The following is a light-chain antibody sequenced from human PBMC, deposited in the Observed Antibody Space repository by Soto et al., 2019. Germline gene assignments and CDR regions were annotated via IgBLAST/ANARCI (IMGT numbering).Light chain of an antibody. V-gene: IGKV3D-20*02. CDR1: QSVSSNY. Sequence: EIVLTQSQGTLSLSPGERAALSCRASQSVSSNYLAWYQQKPGQAPRLLIFDASNRATGIPVRFSGSGSGTDFTLTISSLQPEDFAVYYCHQRSNWPPTFGGGTKVDIK. CDR3: HQRSNWPPT. J-gene: IGKJ4*01. CDR2: DAS.